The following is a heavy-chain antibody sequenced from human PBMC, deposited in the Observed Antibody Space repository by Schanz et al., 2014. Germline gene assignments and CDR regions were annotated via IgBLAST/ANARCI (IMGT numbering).Heavy chain of an antibody. CDR2: ISGRGDST. CDR1: GFTFSTYA. J-gene: IGHJ3*01. Sequence: VQLLESGGGLVQPGGSLRLSCAASGFTFSTYAMNWVRQAPGKGLEWVSLISGRGDSTHYADSVKGRYTISRDNSKNTVYLQMNSLRAEDTAVYFCARDGGRDGYNLAFDVWGQGTLVTVSS. V-gene: IGHV3-23*01. CDR3: ARDGGRDGYNLAFDV. D-gene: IGHD5-12*01.